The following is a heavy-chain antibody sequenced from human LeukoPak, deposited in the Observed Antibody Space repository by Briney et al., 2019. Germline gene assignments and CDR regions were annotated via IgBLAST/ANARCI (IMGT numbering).Heavy chain of an antibody. Sequence: SETLSLTCAVYGGSFSGYYWSWIRQPPGKGLEWIGGINHSGSANYNPSLKSRVTISVDTSKNQFSLKLSSVTAADSAVYYCARSPVLRYFDWLLPPQDAFDIWGQGTMVTVSS. CDR3: ARSPVLRYFDWLLPPQDAFDI. J-gene: IGHJ3*02. CDR1: GGSFSGYY. D-gene: IGHD3-9*01. V-gene: IGHV4-34*01. CDR2: INHSGSA.